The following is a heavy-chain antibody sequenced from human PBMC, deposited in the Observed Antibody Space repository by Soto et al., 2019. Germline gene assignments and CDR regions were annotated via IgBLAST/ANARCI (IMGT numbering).Heavy chain of an antibody. Sequence: GGSLRLSCAASGFTFSSYGMHWVRQAPGKGLEWVAVISYEGSNKYYADSLKGRFTISRDNSKNTLYLQMNSLRAEDTAVYYCAKSHRENSSGPKYYYYYGMDVWGQGTTVTVSS. D-gene: IGHD6-19*01. CDR2: ISYEGSNK. V-gene: IGHV3-30*18. CDR1: GFTFSSYG. J-gene: IGHJ6*02. CDR3: AKSHRENSSGPKYYYYYGMDV.